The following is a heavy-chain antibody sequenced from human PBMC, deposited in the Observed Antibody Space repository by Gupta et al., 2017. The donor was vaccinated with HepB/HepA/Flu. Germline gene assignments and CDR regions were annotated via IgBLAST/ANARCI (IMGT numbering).Heavy chain of an antibody. CDR3: GRWGPMYYYMDV. V-gene: IGHV1-18*01. D-gene: IGHD2-2*01. J-gene: IGHJ6*03. Sequence: QVQLVQSGGEVKNPGPSVMLSCKASDYTFTRYGFSWVRQAPGQGLEWIGWISAYNGKTDYAQKFQGRVTMTTETSKSTAYMELRSLRSDDTAVYYCGRWGPMYYYMDVWGKGTTVSVSS. CDR1: DYTFTRYG. CDR2: ISAYNGKT.